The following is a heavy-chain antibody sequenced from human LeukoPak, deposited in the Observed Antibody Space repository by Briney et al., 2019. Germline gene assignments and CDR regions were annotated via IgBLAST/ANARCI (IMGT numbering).Heavy chain of an antibody. Sequence: GGSLRLSCAASGFSFRSHGMNWVRQAPGKGLEWVSGISPRGDITYYKDSVRGRFTISRDNFKNAVSLELNSLRAEDTAMYYCAKDDDWGRFNHWGQGTLVTVSS. V-gene: IGHV3-23*01. CDR1: GFSFRSHG. CDR2: ISPRGDIT. J-gene: IGHJ1*01. CDR3: AKDDDWGRFNH. D-gene: IGHD3-16*01.